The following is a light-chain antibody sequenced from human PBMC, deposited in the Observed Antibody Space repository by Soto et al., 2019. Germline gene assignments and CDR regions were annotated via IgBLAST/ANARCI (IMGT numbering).Light chain of an antibody. Sequence: QSALTQPVSVSGSPGQSITISCTGTNSDVGGYDYVSWYQQHPGKAPKLMIYHVSDRPSGVSNRFSGSKSGNTASLTISGLQVEDESDYYCSSYTSSATLVFGGGTKLTVL. J-gene: IGLJ2*01. CDR3: SSYTSSATLV. CDR2: HVS. V-gene: IGLV2-14*01. CDR1: NSDVGGYDY.